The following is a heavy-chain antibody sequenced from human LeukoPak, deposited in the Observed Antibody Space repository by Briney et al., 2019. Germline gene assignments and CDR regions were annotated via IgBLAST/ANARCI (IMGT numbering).Heavy chain of an antibody. V-gene: IGHV3-23*01. Sequence: GGSLRLSCAASGFTFSTYGMSWVRQAPGKGLEWVSAITGSGGSTYYADSVKGRFTISRDNSKNTLYLQINSLRVEDTAVYYCARDQLGAVLYFDYWGQGTLVTVSS. CDR3: ARDQLGAVLYFDY. CDR1: GFTFSTYG. CDR2: ITGSGGST. D-gene: IGHD1-1*01. J-gene: IGHJ4*02.